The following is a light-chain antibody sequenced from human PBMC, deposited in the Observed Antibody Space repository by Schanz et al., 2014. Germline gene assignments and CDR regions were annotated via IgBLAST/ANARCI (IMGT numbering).Light chain of an antibody. V-gene: IGLV2-14*01. J-gene: IGLJ3*02. CDR1: SSDVGGYNY. CDR2: DVS. CDR3: SSYTTXXPLV. Sequence: ALTQPTSVSGSPGQSITISCPGTSSDVGGYNYVSWYQQPPGKAPKLMIYDVSNRPSGVSNRFSGSKSGNTASLTISGIQAEEEADYYCSSYTTXXPLVFGGGTKLPVL.